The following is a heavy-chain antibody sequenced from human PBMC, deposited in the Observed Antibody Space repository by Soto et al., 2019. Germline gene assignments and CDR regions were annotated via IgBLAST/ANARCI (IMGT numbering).Heavy chain of an antibody. CDR2: ISGSGGDT. V-gene: IGHV3-23*01. CDR1: GFTFSTYA. Sequence: EVQLLESGGGLVQPGGSLRLSCAASGFTFSTYAMIWVRQAPGKGLEWVSGISGSGGDTYYAYSVMGRFTVSRDNSKNTLYLPMNSLRVEDTAVYYCANDWVIVTIIYYLHHWGQGALVTVSS. D-gene: IGHD4-17*01. CDR3: ANDWVIVTIIYYLHH. J-gene: IGHJ4*02.